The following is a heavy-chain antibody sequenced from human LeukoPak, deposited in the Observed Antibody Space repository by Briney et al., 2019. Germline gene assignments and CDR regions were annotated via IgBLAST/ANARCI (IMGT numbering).Heavy chain of an antibody. V-gene: IGHV4-30-4*01. CDR2: IFYSGIT. CDR3: ARLTNSNYFDY. J-gene: IGHJ4*02. CDR1: GGSISRGDYF. D-gene: IGHD2-8*01. Sequence: SETLSLTCTVSGGSISRGDYFWSWIRQPPGKGLEWIGYIFYSGITYYNPSLKSRLTKSVDTSKNQFSLKLSSVTAADTAVYYCARLTNSNYFDYWGQGTLVTVSS.